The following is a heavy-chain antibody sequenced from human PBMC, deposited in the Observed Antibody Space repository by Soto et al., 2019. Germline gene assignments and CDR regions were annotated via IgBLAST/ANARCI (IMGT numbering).Heavy chain of an antibody. Sequence: GGSLRLSCNTSGFTFSDYAMSWVRQAPGKGLQWVSAIGNDGGSPWYADSVKGRFAISRDNSKDTLYLQMNIVIAEDTAIYYCAKPGCGVGGCYPYYFDYWGQGTLVTVSS. CDR2: IGNDGGSP. J-gene: IGHJ4*02. V-gene: IGHV3-23*01. CDR1: GFTFSDYA. CDR3: AKPGCGVGGCYPYYFDY. D-gene: IGHD2-15*01.